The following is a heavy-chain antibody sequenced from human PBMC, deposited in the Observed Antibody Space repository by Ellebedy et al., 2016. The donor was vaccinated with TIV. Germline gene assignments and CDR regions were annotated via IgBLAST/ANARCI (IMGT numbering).Heavy chain of an antibody. V-gene: IGHV3-23*01. J-gene: IGHJ4*02. CDR3: AKEALAV. Sequence: GGSLRLSCAASGITFSSYAMNWVRQAPGKGLEWVSGISGSGGTTFYADSVKGRFTISRGNSKNTLYLQMNSLRVDDTAIYYCAKEALAVWGQGTLVTVSS. D-gene: IGHD6-19*01. CDR2: ISGSGGTT. CDR1: GITFSSYA.